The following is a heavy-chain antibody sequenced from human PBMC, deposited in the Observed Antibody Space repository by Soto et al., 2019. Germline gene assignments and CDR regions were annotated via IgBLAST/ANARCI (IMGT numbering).Heavy chain of an antibody. CDR2: INPSGGST. V-gene: IGHV1-46*03. CDR1: GYTFTSYY. D-gene: IGHD1-26*01. J-gene: IGHJ3*02. CDR3: ARDRDSGSYRDAFDI. Sequence: QVQLVQSGAEVKKPGASVKVSCKASGYTFTSYYMHWVRQAPGQGLEWMGIINPSGGSTSYAQKFQGRVTMTRETSTSTVYMELSSLRSEDTAVYYCARDRDSGSYRDAFDIWGQGTMVTVSS.